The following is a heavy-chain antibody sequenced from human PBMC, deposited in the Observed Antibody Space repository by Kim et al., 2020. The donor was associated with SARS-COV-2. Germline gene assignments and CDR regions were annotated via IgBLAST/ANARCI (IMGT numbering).Heavy chain of an antibody. Sequence: SVKVSCKASGGTFSSYAISWVRQAPGQGLEWMGGIIPIFGTANYAQKFQGRVTITADKSTSTAYMELSSLRSEDTAVYYCARVGGFWSGDNYGMDVWGQGTTVTVSS. D-gene: IGHD3-3*01. CDR2: IIPIFGTA. V-gene: IGHV1-69*06. CDR1: GGTFSSYA. J-gene: IGHJ6*02. CDR3: ARVGGFWSGDNYGMDV.